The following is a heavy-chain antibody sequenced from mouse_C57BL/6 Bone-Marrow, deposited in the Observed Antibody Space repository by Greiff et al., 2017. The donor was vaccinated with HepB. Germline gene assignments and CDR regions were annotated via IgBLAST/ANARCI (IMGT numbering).Heavy chain of an antibody. CDR1: GFTFSSYA. D-gene: IGHD1-1*01. Sequence: EVKLVESGGGLVKPGGSLKLSCAASGFTFSSYAMSWVRQTPEKRLEWVATISDGGSYTYYPDNVKGRFTISRDNAKNNLYLQMSHLKSEDTAMYYCARDPNYYGSTPYYAMDYWGQGTSVTVSS. J-gene: IGHJ4*01. CDR2: ISDGGSYT. CDR3: ARDPNYYGSTPYYAMDY. V-gene: IGHV5-4*01.